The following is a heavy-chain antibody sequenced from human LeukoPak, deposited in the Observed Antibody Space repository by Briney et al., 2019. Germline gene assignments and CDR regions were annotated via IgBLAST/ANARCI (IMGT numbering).Heavy chain of an antibody. V-gene: IGHV4-39*07. J-gene: IGHJ6*03. D-gene: IGHD6-19*01. CDR2: IYYSGST. CDR1: GGSFSSSSYY. Sequence: SETLSLTCAVYGGSFSSSSYYWGWIRQPPGKGLEWIGSIYYSGSTYYNPSLKSRVTISVDTSKNQFSLKLSPVTAADTAVYYCARGHPGIAVAGIYYYYYMDVWGKGTTVTVSS. CDR3: ARGHPGIAVAGIYYYYYMDV.